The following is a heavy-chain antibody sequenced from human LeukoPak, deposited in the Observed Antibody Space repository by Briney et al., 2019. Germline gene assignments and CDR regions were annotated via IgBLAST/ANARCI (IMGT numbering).Heavy chain of an antibody. CDR1: GFTFSSYG. Sequence: PGRSLRLSCAASGFTFSSYGMHWVSQAPGKGLEWVAVIWYGGSNKYYADSVKGRFTISRDNSKNTLYLQMNSLRAEDTAVYYCAKGSEQLVPHYFDYWGQGTLVTVSS. CDR2: IWYGGSNK. CDR3: AKGSEQLVPHYFDY. J-gene: IGHJ4*02. V-gene: IGHV3-33*08. D-gene: IGHD6-6*01.